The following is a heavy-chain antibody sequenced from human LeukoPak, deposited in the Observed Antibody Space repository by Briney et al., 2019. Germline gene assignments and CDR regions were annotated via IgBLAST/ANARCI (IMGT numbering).Heavy chain of an antibody. J-gene: IGHJ4*02. CDR3: SRLLRYFDCFDY. Sequence: SGPTLVKPTRTLTLTCTFSGFSLSTSGVGVGWIRQPPGKALEWLALIYWDDDKRYSPSLKSRLTITKDTSKSQVVLTMTNMDPVDTATYYCSRLLRYFDCFDYWGQGTLVTVSS. CDR1: GFSLSTSGVG. V-gene: IGHV2-5*02. CDR2: IYWDDDK. D-gene: IGHD3-9*01.